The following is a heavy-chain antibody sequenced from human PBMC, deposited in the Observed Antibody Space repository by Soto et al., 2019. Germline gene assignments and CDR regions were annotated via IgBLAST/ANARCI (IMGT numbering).Heavy chain of an antibody. CDR1: GYTLTSYD. J-gene: IGHJ3*02. CDR3: ASGGTNLDAFDI. V-gene: IGHV1-8*01. CDR2: MNPNSCNT. Sequence: ASVKVSCKASGYTLTSYDINWVRQATGQGLEWMGWMNPNSCNTGYAQKFQGRVTMTRNTSISTAYMELSSLRSEDTAVYYCASGGTNLDAFDIWGQGTMVTVSS. D-gene: IGHD1-1*01.